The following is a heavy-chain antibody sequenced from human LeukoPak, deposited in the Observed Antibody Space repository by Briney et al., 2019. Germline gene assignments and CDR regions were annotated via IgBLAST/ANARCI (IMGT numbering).Heavy chain of an antibody. J-gene: IGHJ4*02. V-gene: IGHV3-23*01. CDR2: ISGSGGNT. CDR3: AKEAKPPGNYYDSSGYYYDY. Sequence: PGGSLRLSCAASGFTFSSFAMSGVRQAPGKGLEWFAAISGSGGNTYYADSVKGRFTISRDKFKNTLYLQMNSLRAEDTAVYYCAKEAKPPGNYYDSSGYYYDYWGQGTLVTVSS. CDR1: GFTFSSFA. D-gene: IGHD3-22*01.